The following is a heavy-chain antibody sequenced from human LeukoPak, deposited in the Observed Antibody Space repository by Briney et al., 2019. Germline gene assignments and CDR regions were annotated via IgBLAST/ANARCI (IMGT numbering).Heavy chain of an antibody. CDR3: ARPGGSYGSRSFDY. CDR1: GYAFTSYA. Sequence: GASVKVSCKASGYAFTSYAMHWVRQAPGQRPEWMGWINAGNGNTKYSQKFQGRVTITRDTSASTAYMELSSLRSEDTAVYYCARPGGSYGSRSFDYWGQGTLVTVSS. D-gene: IGHD1-26*01. CDR2: INAGNGNT. V-gene: IGHV1-3*01. J-gene: IGHJ4*02.